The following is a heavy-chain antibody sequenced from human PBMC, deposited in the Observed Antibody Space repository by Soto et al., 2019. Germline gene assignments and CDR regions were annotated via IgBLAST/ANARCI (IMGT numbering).Heavy chain of an antibody. J-gene: IGHJ4*02. Sequence: QVQLVQSGAEVKKPGASVKVSCKASGYTFTSYYIHWVRQAHGQGLEWMGIINPSGGDITYAQKFQGRATMTRDTSTSTVYMELSSLRSEDTAVYYCGRDGGYQRFDFWGQGALVTVSS. D-gene: IGHD2-2*01. CDR3: GRDGGYQRFDF. CDR2: INPSGGDI. V-gene: IGHV1-46*03. CDR1: GYTFTSYY.